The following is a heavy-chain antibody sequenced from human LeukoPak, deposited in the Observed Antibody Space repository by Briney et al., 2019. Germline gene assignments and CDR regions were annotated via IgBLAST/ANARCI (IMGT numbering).Heavy chain of an antibody. CDR3: ARDPSIAAADYYYYGMDV. D-gene: IGHD6-13*01. J-gene: IGHJ6*02. Sequence: SQTLSLTCAISGDSVSSNSAAWNWLRQSPSRGLEWLGRTYYRSKWYNDYAVSVKSRITINPDTSKNQFSLQLNSVTPEDTAVYYRARDPSIAAADYYYYGMDVWGQGTTVTVSS. CDR2: TYYRSKWYN. V-gene: IGHV6-1*01. CDR1: GDSVSSNSAA.